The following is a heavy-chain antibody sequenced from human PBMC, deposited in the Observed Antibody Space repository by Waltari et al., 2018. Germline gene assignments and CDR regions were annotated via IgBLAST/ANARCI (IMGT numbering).Heavy chain of an antibody. CDR3: ASEIVGDILDDAMDV. J-gene: IGHJ6*02. V-gene: IGHV3-21*01. D-gene: IGHD1-26*01. CDR2: ISSSSSYI. CDR1: GFTFSSYS. Sequence: EVQLVESGGGLVTPGGSLRLSCAASGFTFSSYSMDWVRPAPGGGLEWVSSISSSSSYIYYADSVKGRFTISRDNAKNSLYLQMNSLRAEDTAVYYCASEIVGDILDDAMDVWGQGTTVTVSS.